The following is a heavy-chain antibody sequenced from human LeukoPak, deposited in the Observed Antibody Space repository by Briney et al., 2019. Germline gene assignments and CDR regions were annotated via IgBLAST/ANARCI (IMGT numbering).Heavy chain of an antibody. J-gene: IGHJ4*02. CDR2: IYHSGST. Sequence: PSQTLSLTCAVSGGSISSGGYSWSWIRQPPGKGLEWIGYIYHSGSTYYNPSLKSRVTISVDRSKNQFSLKLSSVTAADTAVYYCARDRGYSGSSERGNFDYWGQGTLVTVSS. CDR3: ARDRGYSGSSERGNFDY. CDR1: GGSISSGGYS. D-gene: IGHD6-6*01. V-gene: IGHV4-30-2*01.